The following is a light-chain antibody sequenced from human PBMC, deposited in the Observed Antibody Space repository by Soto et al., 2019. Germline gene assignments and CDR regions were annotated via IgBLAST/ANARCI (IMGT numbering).Light chain of an antibody. CDR1: QGISSY. J-gene: IGKJ3*01. CDR3: QKYSGAPFT. V-gene: IGKV1-27*01. CDR2: AAS. Sequence: DIHMTQSPSSRSASVGDRVTITCRASQGISSYLAWYQQKPGKVPKLLISAASTLQSGVPSRFSGGGSGTHFTLTISSLQPEDVETYYCQKYSGAPFTFGPGTKVDIK.